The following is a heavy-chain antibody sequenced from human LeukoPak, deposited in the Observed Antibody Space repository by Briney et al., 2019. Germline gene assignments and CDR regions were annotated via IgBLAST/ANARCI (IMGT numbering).Heavy chain of an antibody. J-gene: IGHJ6*02. CDR3: AKAVGATRGYYYSGMGV. CDR2: IDKKDNLYAT. D-gene: IGHD1-26*01. V-gene: IGHV3-73*01. CDR1: GFTFSGSA. Sequence: PGGSLKLSCAASGFTFSGSAVHWVRQSSGKGLEWVGHIDKKDNLYATAYAESVKGRFTISRDDSKDTAFLHMDSLKTGDTAVYYCAKAVGATRGYYYSGMGVWGQGTTVTVSS.